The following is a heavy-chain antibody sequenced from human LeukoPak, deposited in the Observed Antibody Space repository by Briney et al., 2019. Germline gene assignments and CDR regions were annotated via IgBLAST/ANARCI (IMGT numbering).Heavy chain of an antibody. CDR2: ISWDSGNV. Sequence: PGRSLRLSCAASGFTFDDYAMHWVRQAPGKGLEWVSDISWDSGNVGYADSVKGRFTTSRDNAKNSLYLQMNDLRTEDTALYYCAKDRGYGSGAYGHFDYWGQGALVTVSS. D-gene: IGHD3-10*01. J-gene: IGHJ4*02. V-gene: IGHV3-9*01. CDR3: AKDRGYGSGAYGHFDY. CDR1: GFTFDDYA.